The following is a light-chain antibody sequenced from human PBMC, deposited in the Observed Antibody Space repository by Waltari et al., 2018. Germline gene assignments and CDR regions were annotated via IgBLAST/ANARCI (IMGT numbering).Light chain of an antibody. J-gene: IGKJ3*01. CDR1: QRVLPKSNNLNY. V-gene: IGKV4-1*01. CDR2: WAS. Sequence: DIVMTQSPDSLAASLGERATINCKSSQRVLPKSNNLNYFGWFQQKKGQPPMLLIYWASTRASVVPVRFSGLGSGTESTLTISSLQAEDVAVYYCEQYYTAPFTFGPGTQVDVK. CDR3: EQYYTAPFT.